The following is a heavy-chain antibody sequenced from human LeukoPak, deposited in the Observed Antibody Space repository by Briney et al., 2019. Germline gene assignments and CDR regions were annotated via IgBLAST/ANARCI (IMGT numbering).Heavy chain of an antibody. V-gene: IGHV3-33*01. CDR1: GFTFSSYG. CDR2: IWYGGSNK. D-gene: IGHD3-16*02. Sequence: GGSLRLSCAASGFTFSSYGMHWVRQAPGKGLEWVAVIWYGGSNKYYADSVKGRFTISRDNSKNTLYLQMNSLRAEDTAVYYCARGVRYYDYVWGSYRLDYWGQGTLVTVSS. J-gene: IGHJ4*02. CDR3: ARGVRYYDYVWGSYRLDY.